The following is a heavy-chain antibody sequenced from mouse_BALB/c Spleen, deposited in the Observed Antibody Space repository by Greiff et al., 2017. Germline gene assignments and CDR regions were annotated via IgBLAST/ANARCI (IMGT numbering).Heavy chain of an antibody. V-gene: IGHV3-6*02. CDR2: ISYDGSN. J-gene: IGHJ2*01. Sequence: DVKLLESGPGFVKPSQSLSLTCSVTGFSFTSGYFCYCLRPLPRNLLEWMGFISYDGSNNYNPSLKNRISIARDTAKNQLFLKLNSVTTEATATYYCARENEGNYGCYFDYWGQGTTLTVSS. CDR1: GFSFTSGYF. D-gene: IGHD2-1*01. CDR3: ARENEGNYGCYFDY.